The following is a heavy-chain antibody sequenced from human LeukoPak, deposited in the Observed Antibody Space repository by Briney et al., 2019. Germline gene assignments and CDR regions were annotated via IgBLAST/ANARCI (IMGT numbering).Heavy chain of an antibody. CDR1: GDSVSSNSAA. CDR3: ARATSPIRFGQFNIDY. D-gene: IGHD3-10*01. J-gene: IGHJ4*02. CDR2: TYYRSKWYY. Sequence: SQTLSLTCAISGDSVSSNSAAWNWIRQSPSRGLEWLGRTYYRSKWYYDYAVSVKSRISITPDTSKNQFSLQLYSATPEDTALYYCARATSPIRFGQFNIDYWGQGTLVTVSS. V-gene: IGHV6-1*01.